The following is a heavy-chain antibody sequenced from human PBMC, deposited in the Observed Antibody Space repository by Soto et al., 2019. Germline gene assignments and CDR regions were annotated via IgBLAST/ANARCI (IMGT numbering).Heavy chain of an antibody. V-gene: IGHV3-11*01. D-gene: IGHD4-17*01. CDR2: ISSSGSTI. J-gene: IGHJ6*03. CDR1: GFTFSDYY. Sequence: QVQLLESGGGLVKPGGSLRLSCAASGFTFSDYYMSWIRQAPGKGLEWVSYISSSGSTIYYADSVKVRFTISRDHAKNSLYLQMNSLRAEDTAVYYCARGKRGLPPYYYYYYMDVWGKGTTVTVSS. CDR3: ARGKRGLPPYYYYYYMDV.